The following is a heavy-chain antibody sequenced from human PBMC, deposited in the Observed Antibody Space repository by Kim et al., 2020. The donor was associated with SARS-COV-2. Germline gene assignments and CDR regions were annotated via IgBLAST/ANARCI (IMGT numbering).Heavy chain of an antibody. J-gene: IGHJ6*02. CDR2: IYYSGST. D-gene: IGHD3-3*01. Sequence: SETLSLTCTVSGGSVSSGSYYWSWTRQPPGKGLEWIGYIYYSGSTNYNPSLKSRVTISVDTSKNQFSLKLISVTAADTAVYYCARGIPSPPEGFFGVVIIPDYYYDGMDVWGQGTTVTVSS. V-gene: IGHV4-61*01. CDR3: ARGIPSPPEGFFGVVIIPDYYYDGMDV. CDR1: GGSVSSGSYY.